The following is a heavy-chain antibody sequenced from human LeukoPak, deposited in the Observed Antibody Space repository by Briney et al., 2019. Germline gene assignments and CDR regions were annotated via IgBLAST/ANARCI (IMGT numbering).Heavy chain of an antibody. CDR1: GFTFSSYA. CDR3: AKDLFSGWYSGFDY. CDR2: ISGSGGST. V-gene: IGHV3-23*01. Sequence: TGGSLRLYCAASGFTFSSYAMSWVRQAPGKGLEWVSAISGSGGSTYYADSVKGRFTISRDNSKNTLYLQMNSLRAEDTAVYYCAKDLFSGWYSGFDYWGQGTLVTVSS. D-gene: IGHD6-19*01. J-gene: IGHJ4*02.